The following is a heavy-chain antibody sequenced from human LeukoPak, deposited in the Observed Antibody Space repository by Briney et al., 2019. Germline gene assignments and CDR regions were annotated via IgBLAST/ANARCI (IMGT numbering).Heavy chain of an antibody. Sequence: PGRSLRLSCAASGFTLTSDSMNWVRQAPGKGLEWISYINSGATTTYYADSVKGRFTISRDNAKNSLYLQMKSLRAEDTTVYYCARDMGYSGSWPGYFDYWGQGVLVTVSS. J-gene: IGHJ4*02. V-gene: IGHV3-48*04. CDR1: GFTLTSDS. CDR3: ARDMGYSGSWPGYFDY. D-gene: IGHD1-26*01. CDR2: INSGATTT.